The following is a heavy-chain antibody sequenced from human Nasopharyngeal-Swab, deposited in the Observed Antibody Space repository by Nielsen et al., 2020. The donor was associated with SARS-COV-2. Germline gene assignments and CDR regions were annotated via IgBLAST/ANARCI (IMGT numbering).Heavy chain of an antibody. Sequence: SVKVSCKASGYTFTGYYMHWVRQAPGQGLEWMGWINPNSGGTNYAQKFQGWVTMTRDTSISTAYMELSSLRSEDTAVYYCARAVEAYYYYGMDVWGQGTTVTVSS. V-gene: IGHV1-2*04. CDR2: INPNSGGT. D-gene: IGHD5-24*01. J-gene: IGHJ6*02. CDR1: GYTFTGYY. CDR3: ARAVEAYYYYGMDV.